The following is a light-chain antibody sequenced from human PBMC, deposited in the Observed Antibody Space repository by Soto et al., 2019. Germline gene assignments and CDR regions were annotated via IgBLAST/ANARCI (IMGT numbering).Light chain of an antibody. CDR2: AAP. V-gene: IGKV1-8*01. CDR3: QQYYSYPQIT. J-gene: IGKJ5*01. CDR1: QGISSY. Sequence: AIRMTQSPSSFSASTGDRVTITCRASQGISSYLAWYQQKPGKAPKLLIYAAPTLQSGVPSRFSGSGSGTDFTLTISCLQSEDFATYYCQQYYSYPQITFGQGTRLEIK.